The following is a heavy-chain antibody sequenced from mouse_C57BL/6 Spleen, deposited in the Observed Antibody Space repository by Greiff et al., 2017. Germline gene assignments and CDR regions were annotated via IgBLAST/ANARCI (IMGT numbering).Heavy chain of an antibody. V-gene: IGHV5-17*01. CDR1: GFTFSDYG. CDR2: ISSGSSTI. CDR3: ARGYGNYYYAMDY. Sequence: EVMLVESGGGLVKPGGSLKLSCAASGFTFSDYGMHWVRQAPEKGLEWVAYISSGSSTIYYADTVKGRFTISRDNAKNTLFLQMTSLRSEDTAMYYCARGYGNYYYAMDYWGQGTSVTVSS. J-gene: IGHJ4*01. D-gene: IGHD2-10*02.